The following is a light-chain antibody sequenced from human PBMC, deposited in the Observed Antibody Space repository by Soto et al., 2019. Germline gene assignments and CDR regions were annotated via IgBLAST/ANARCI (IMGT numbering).Light chain of an antibody. V-gene: IGKV2-28*01. J-gene: IGKJ1*01. CDR2: LGS. CDR3: MKARHTPPT. Sequence: DIVMTQSPLSLPVTPGEPASISCRSSQSLLHSNGYNYLDWYLQKPGQSPQLLLDLGSNRASGVPDWFSGGRSGTDFPPKISRVEAVYVWVSYCMKARHTPPTFGQGTKVEIK. CDR1: QSLLHSNGYNY.